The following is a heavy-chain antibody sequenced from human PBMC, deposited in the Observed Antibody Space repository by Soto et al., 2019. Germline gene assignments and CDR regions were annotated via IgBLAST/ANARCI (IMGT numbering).Heavy chain of an antibody. V-gene: IGHV3-33*01. Sequence: QVQLVESGGGVVQPGRSLRLSCAASGFTFSSYGMHWVRQAPGKGLEWVAVIWYDGSNKYYADSVKGRFTISRDNSKNTLYLQMNSLRAEDTAVYYCARDRALLWFGESLSYAFDIWGHGTMVTVSS. J-gene: IGHJ3*02. CDR3: ARDRALLWFGESLSYAFDI. CDR2: IWYDGSNK. CDR1: GFTFSSYG. D-gene: IGHD3-10*01.